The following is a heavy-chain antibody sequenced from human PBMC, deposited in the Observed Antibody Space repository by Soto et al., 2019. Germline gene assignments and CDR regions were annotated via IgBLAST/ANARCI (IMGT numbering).Heavy chain of an antibody. J-gene: IGHJ5*02. CDR3: ARGGYCSSTSCYAPPPTANNWFDP. Sequence: QVQLQESGPGLVKPSQTLSLTCTVSGGSISSGGYYWSWIRQHPGKGLEWIGYIYYSGSTYYNPSLKSRVTISVDTSKNQFSLKLSSVTAADTAVYYCARGGYCSSTSCYAPPPTANNWFDPWGQGTLVTVSS. V-gene: IGHV4-31*03. CDR1: GGSISSGGYY. D-gene: IGHD2-2*01. CDR2: IYYSGST.